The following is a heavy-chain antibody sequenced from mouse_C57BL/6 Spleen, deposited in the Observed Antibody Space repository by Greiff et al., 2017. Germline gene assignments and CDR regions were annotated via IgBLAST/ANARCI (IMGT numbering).Heavy chain of an antibody. D-gene: IGHD1-1*01. J-gene: IGHJ4*01. CDR1: GFTFSDYG. CDR2: ISSGSSTI. Sequence: EVKVVESGGGLVRPGGSLKLSCAASGFTFSDYGMHWVRQAPEKGLGWVAYISSGSSTIYYADTVKGRFTISRDNAKNTLFLQMTSLRSEDTAMYYCARSYGSSLYAMGYWGQGTSVTVSS. V-gene: IGHV5-17*01. CDR3: ARSYGSSLYAMGY.